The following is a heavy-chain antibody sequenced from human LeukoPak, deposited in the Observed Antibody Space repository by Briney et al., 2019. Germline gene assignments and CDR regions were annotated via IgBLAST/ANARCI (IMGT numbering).Heavy chain of an antibody. J-gene: IGHJ3*02. CDR1: GGSISSSGSY. Sequence: SETLSLTCTVSGGSISSSGSYWGWIRQPPGKGLEWIGYIYTSGSTNYNPSLKSRVTISVDTSKNQFSLKLSSVTAADTAVYYCARQEDGLSSSSRLSPFDIWGQGTMVTVSS. CDR2: IYTSGST. CDR3: ARQEDGLSSSSRLSPFDI. D-gene: IGHD6-6*01. V-gene: IGHV4-61*05.